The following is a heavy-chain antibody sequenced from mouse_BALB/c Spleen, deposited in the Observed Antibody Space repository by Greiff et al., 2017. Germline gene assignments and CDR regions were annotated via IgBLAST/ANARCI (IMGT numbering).Heavy chain of an antibody. Sequence: VQLQQSGAELVRPGSSVKISCKASGYAFSSYWMNWVKQRPGQGLEWIRQIYPGDGDTNYNGKFKGKATLTADKSSSTAYMQLSSLTSEDSAVYFCARTTEYYFDYWGQGTTLTVSS. D-gene: IGHD1-1*01. CDR1: GYAFSSYW. CDR3: ARTTEYYFDY. V-gene: IGHV1-80*01. CDR2: IYPGDGDT. J-gene: IGHJ2*01.